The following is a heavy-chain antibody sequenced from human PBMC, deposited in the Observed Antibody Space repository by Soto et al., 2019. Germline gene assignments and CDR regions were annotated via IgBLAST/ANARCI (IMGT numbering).Heavy chain of an antibody. CDR1: CGSITSINW. J-gene: IGHJ5*02. V-gene: IGHV4-4*02. CDR3: ATLELGAVS. D-gene: IGHD1-7*01. Sequence: SETLSLTCAVSCGSITSINWWSWVRQSPEKGLEWIGEVYHGGSTKYVPSLESRLTMSIDKSKNQFSLRLSSVTAADTAVYYCATLELGAVSWGPGILVTVSS. CDR2: VYHGGST.